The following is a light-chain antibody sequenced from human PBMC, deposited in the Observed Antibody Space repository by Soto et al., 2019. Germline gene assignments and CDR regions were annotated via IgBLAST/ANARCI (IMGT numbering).Light chain of an antibody. J-gene: IGLJ1*01. CDR2: EVS. V-gene: IGLV2-14*01. Sequence: QSALTQPASVSGSPGQSITISCTGTSSDVGSYNYVSWYQQHPGKAPKLMIYEVSDRPSGVSNRFSGSKSDNTASLTISGLQAEDEADYYCSSYTTPGTLVFGTGTKVTVL. CDR1: SSDVGSYNY. CDR3: SSYTTPGTLV.